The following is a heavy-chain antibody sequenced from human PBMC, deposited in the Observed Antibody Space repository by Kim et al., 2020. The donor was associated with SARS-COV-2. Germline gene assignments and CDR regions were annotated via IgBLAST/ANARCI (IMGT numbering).Heavy chain of an antibody. D-gene: IGHD3-10*01. Sequence: GGSLRLSCAASGFTFSSYAMHWVRQAPGKGLEWVAVISYDGSNKYYADSVKGRFTISRDNSKNTLYLQMNSLRAEDTAVYYCARDFYPPSYYGSGVVDVWGQGTTVTVSS. CDR3: ARDFYPPSYYGSGVVDV. CDR1: GFTFSSYA. CDR2: ISYDGSNK. J-gene: IGHJ6*02. V-gene: IGHV3-30*04.